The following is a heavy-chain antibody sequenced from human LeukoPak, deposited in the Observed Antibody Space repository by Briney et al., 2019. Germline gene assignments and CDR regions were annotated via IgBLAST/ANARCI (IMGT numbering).Heavy chain of an antibody. CDR1: GFTFNNYA. CDR3: ARDQYSMDAFDI. J-gene: IGHJ3*02. Sequence: GGSLRLSCATSGFTFNNYAMSWVRQAPGKGLEWVSAISSTGIAAYYADSVKGRFTISRDNAKNSLYLQMNSLRAEDTAVYYCARDQYSMDAFDIWGQGTMVTVSS. CDR2: ISSTGIAA. V-gene: IGHV3-21*01. D-gene: IGHD2/OR15-2a*01.